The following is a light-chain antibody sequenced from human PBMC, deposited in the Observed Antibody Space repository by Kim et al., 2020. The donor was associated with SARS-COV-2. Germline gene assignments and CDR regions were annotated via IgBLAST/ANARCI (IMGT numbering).Light chain of an antibody. CDR1: KLGDKY. Sequence: SYELTQPPSVSVSPGQTASITCSGDKLGDKYVCWYQQKPGQSPVLVIYQDTKRPSGIPERFSGSNSGNTATLTISGTQAMEEADYYCQAWDSSTVVFGGGTQLTFL. J-gene: IGLJ2*01. CDR2: QDT. CDR3: QAWDSSTVV. V-gene: IGLV3-1*01.